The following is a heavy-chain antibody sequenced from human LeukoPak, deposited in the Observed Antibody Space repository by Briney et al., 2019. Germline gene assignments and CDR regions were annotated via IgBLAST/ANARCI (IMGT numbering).Heavy chain of an antibody. CDR2: INHSGST. Sequence: SETLSLTCAVYGGSFSGYYWSWIRQPPGKGLEWIGEINHSGSTNYNPSLKSRVTISVDTSKNQFSLKLSSVTAADTAVYYCARLYLPRGVYYYYGMDVWGQGTTVTVSS. V-gene: IGHV4-34*01. CDR3: ARLYLPRGVYYYYGMDV. J-gene: IGHJ6*02. D-gene: IGHD2-8*01. CDR1: GGSFSGYY.